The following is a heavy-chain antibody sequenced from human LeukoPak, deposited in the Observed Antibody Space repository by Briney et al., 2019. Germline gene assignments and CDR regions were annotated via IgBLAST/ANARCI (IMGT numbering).Heavy chain of an antibody. Sequence: ASVKVSCKASGGTFSSYAISWVRQAPGQGLEWMGGIIPIFGTANYAQKFQGRVTITADKSTSTAYMELSSLRSEDTAVYYCARSFFGSNWFDPWGLGTLVTVSS. J-gene: IGHJ5*02. D-gene: IGHD3-10*01. CDR3: ARSFFGSNWFDP. CDR2: IIPIFGTA. V-gene: IGHV1-69*06. CDR1: GGTFSSYA.